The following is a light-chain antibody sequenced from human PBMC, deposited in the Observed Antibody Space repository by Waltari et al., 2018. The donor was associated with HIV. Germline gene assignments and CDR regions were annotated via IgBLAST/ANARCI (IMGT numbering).Light chain of an antibody. CDR1: TSNIETPYD. J-gene: IGLJ2*01. V-gene: IGLV1-40*01. CDR2: GNN. CDR3: QSYDSSLTAVI. Sequence: QSVLTQPPSVSGAPGQSVSISCTGTTSNIETPYDVHWYQQLPGAAPKLLVYGNNNRTSGVPARVSGSKSGTSASLAITGLQSEDEAFYYCQSYDSSLTAVIFGGGTKLTVL.